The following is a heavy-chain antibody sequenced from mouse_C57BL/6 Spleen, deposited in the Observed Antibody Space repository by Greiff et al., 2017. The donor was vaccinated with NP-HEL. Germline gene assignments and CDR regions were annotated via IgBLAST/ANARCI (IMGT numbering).Heavy chain of an antibody. D-gene: IGHD4-1*01. V-gene: IGHV1-82*01. Sequence: VQLQQSGPELVKPGASVKISCKASGYAFSSSWMNWVKQRPGTGLEWIGRIYPGDGDTNYNGKFKGKATLTADKSSSTAYMQLSSLTSEDSAVYFCARIIWDYFDYWGQGTTLTVSS. CDR1: GYAFSSSW. CDR3: ARIIWDYFDY. J-gene: IGHJ2*01. CDR2: IYPGDGDT.